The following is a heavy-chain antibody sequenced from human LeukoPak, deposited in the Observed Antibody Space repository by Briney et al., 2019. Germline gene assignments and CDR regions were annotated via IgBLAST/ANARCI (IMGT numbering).Heavy chain of an antibody. J-gene: IGHJ4*02. CDR3: ARGYQRPDY. D-gene: IGHD2-2*01. CDR1: GFTFSTYT. CDR2: ISSSSNNI. Sequence: GGSLRLSCAASGFTFSTYTMNWVRQAPGMGLEWVSSISSSSNNINYADSVKGRFTISRDNAMNSVHLQMNSLRVEDTAVYYCARGYQRPDYWGQGTLITVSS. V-gene: IGHV3-21*01.